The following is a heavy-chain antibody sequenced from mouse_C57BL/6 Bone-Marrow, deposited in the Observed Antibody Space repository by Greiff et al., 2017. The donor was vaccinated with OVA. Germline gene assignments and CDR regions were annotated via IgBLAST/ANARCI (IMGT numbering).Heavy chain of an antibody. J-gene: IGHJ4*01. Sequence: DVMLVASGGGLVQPGGSLKLSCAASGFTFSDFYMYWIRQTPEKRLEWVAYISNGGGSTYYPDTVKGRFTISRDNAKNTLYLQMSRLKSEDTAMYYCARLDAMDYWGQGTSVTVSS. CDR1: GFTFSDFY. CDR2: ISNGGGST. V-gene: IGHV5-12*01. CDR3: ARLDAMDY.